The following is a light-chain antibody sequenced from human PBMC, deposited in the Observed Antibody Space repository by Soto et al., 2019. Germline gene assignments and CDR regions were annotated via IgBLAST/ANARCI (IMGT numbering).Light chain of an antibody. Sequence: QSALTQPASVSGSPGQSITISRTGTISDVSGYNFVSWYQQYPGKAPKLMIYDVSNRPSGVSNRFSGSKSGNTASLTISGLQAEDEADYYCSSYTSSNTYVFGAGTKVTVL. V-gene: IGLV2-14*03. CDR1: ISDVSGYNF. CDR3: SSYTSSNTYV. J-gene: IGLJ1*01. CDR2: DVS.